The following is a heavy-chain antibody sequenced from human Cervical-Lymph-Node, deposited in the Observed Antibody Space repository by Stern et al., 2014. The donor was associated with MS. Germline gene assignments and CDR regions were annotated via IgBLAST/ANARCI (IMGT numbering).Heavy chain of an antibody. CDR2: ISYDGSNQ. J-gene: IGHJ4*02. V-gene: IGHV3-30-3*02. CDR1: GFTFGSHT. D-gene: IGHD6-19*01. CDR3: AKPAVARYFDY. Sequence: VQLEESGGGVVQPGRSLRLSCAASGFTFGSHTMHWVRQAPGTGLDWLAVISYDGSNQHYADSVKGRFTISRDNSNNTLYLQMNSLRAEDTAVYYCAKPAVARYFDYWGQGTQVTVSS.